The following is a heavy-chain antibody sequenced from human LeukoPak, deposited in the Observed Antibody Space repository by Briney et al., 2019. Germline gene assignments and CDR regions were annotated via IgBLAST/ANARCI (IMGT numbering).Heavy chain of an antibody. J-gene: IGHJ5*02. CDR1: GYTFTSYG. V-gene: IGHV1-18*01. CDR3: VRDRTNLLWFRELPNWFDP. Sequence: ASVKVSCKASGYTFTSYGISWVRQAPGQGLEWMGWISAYNGNTIYAQKLQGRVTMTTDTSTSTAYMELRSLRSDDTAVYYCVRDRTNLLWFRELPNWFDPWGQGTLVTVSS. CDR2: ISAYNGNT. D-gene: IGHD3-10*01.